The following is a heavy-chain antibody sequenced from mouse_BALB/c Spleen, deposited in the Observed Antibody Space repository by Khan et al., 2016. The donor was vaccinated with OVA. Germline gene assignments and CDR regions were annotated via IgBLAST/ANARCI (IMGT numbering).Heavy chain of an antibody. Sequence: QVQLKESGPELKKPGETVRISCKASGYTFTTDGIQWVQQMPGKGLKWIGWINTHSGVPKYAEDFKGRFAFSLEISVNTAYLQLKNLKTEDTATYFCARGVASYYRSDGGAMEYWGEGTSVTVAS. CDR3: ARGVASYYRSDGGAMEY. CDR2: INTHSGVP. V-gene: IGHV9-4*02. J-gene: IGHJ4*01. CDR1: GYTFTTDG. D-gene: IGHD2-12*01.